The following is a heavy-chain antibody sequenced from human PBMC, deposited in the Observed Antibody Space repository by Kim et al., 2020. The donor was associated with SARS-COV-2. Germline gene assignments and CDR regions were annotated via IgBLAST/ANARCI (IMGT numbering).Heavy chain of an antibody. J-gene: IGHJ5*02. CDR3: ARHAPLGNWFDP. Sequence: SNPSLKSRVTISVDTSKNQFSLKLGSVTAADTAVYYCARHAPLGNWFDPWGQGTLVTVSS. D-gene: IGHD3-16*01. V-gene: IGHV4-39*01.